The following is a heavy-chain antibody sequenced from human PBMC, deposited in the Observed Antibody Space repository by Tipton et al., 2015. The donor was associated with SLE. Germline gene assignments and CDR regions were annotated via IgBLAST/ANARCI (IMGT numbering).Heavy chain of an antibody. Sequence: GSLRLSCAASGFTFSSYEMNWVRQAPGKGLEWVSYISSSGSTIYYADSVKGRFTISRDNAKNSLYLQMNSLRAEDTAVYYCARDIELWPTFDYWGQGTLVTVSS. CDR1: GFTFSSYE. D-gene: IGHD5-18*01. CDR2: ISSSGSTI. CDR3: ARDIELWPTFDY. V-gene: IGHV3-48*03. J-gene: IGHJ4*02.